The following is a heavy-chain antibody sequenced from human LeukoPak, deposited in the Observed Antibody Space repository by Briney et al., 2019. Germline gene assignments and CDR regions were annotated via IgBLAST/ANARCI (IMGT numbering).Heavy chain of an antibody. CDR2: INPNSGGT. J-gene: IGHJ6*03. V-gene: IGHV1-2*02. CDR1: GYTFTGYY. CDR3: ARGAKSYYYYHMDV. Sequence: ASVTVSCTPSGYTFTGYYMHWVRPAPGQGLEWMGWINPNSGGTNYAQKFQGRVTMTRDTSISTAYMEVSRLTSDDTAVYYCARGAKSYYYYHMDVWGKGTTVTVSS.